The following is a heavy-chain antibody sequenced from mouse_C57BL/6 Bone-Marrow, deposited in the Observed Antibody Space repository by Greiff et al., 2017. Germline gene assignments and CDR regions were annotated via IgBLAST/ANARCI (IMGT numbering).Heavy chain of an antibody. Sequence: VQLQEPGAELVMPGASVKLSCKASGYTFTSYWMHWVKQRPGQGLEWIGEIDPSDSYTNYNQKFKGKSTLTVDKSSSTAYMQLSSLTSDDSAVYYCAYDYDGNWYFDVWGTGTTVTVSS. J-gene: IGHJ1*03. CDR2: IDPSDSYT. D-gene: IGHD2-4*01. CDR3: AYDYDGNWYFDV. V-gene: IGHV1-69*01. CDR1: GYTFTSYW.